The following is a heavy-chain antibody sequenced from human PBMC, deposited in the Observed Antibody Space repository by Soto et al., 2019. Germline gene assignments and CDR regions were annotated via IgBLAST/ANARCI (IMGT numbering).Heavy chain of an antibody. D-gene: IGHD2-21*02. CDR2: ISGDSGRT. CDR1: GLTFGNYA. V-gene: IGHV3-23*01. Sequence: EVQLLESGGGLVQPGGSVRLSCAVSGLTFGNYAMSWVRQAPGKGLEWVSAISGDSGRTYYADSVKGRFTISRDNSKNTLYLQMNTLRAEDTAVYYCAVTPSSGRDCPAASYWYFDIWGRGTLVTVSS. J-gene: IGHJ2*01. CDR3: AVTPSSGRDCPAASYWYFDI.